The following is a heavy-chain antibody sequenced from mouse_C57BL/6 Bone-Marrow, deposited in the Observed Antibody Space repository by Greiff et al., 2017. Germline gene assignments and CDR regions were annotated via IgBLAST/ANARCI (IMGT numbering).Heavy chain of an antibody. V-gene: IGHV1-69*01. CDR3: ARDGYDGAWFAY. CDR2: IDPSDSYT. J-gene: IGHJ3*01. Sequence: QVQLQQPGAELVMPGASVKLSCKASGYTFTSYWMHWVKQRPGQGLEWIGEIDPSDSYTNYNQKFKGQSTLTVDKSSSTVYMQLSSLTSADAAVYYCARDGYDGAWFAYWGQGTLVTVSA. CDR1: GYTFTSYW. D-gene: IGHD2-2*01.